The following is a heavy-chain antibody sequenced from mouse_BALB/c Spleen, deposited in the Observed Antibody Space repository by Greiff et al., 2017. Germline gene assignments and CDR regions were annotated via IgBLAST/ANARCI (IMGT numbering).Heavy chain of an antibody. V-gene: IGHV14-3*02. CDR1: GFNIKDTY. CDR2: IDPANGNT. J-gene: IGHJ3*01. CDR3: ARGYYGSSSLFAY. Sequence: EVKLVESGAELVKPGASVKLSCTASGFNIKDTYMHWVKQRPEQGLEWIGRIDPANGNTKYDPKFQGKATITADTSSNTAYLQLSSLTSEDTAVYYCARGYYGSSSLFAYCAKGLWSLSLQ. D-gene: IGHD1-1*01.